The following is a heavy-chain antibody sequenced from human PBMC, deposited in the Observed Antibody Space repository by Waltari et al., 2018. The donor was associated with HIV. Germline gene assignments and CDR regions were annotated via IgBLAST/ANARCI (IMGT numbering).Heavy chain of an antibody. Sequence: QAQVLQSGAEVKEPGDSVKVSCESSGHTTVGYYFLWVRQAPGQGLEGRGWFNTLTGGTNYAQKFQVLFNRARGTSLTTAHMELSSLRSDDTAVYYCATETYFGSGSYYRDAMDVWGQGTMVAVTS. CDR1: GHTTVGYY. CDR2: FNTLTGGT. CDR3: ATETYFGSGSYYRDAMDV. V-gene: IGHV1-2*02. D-gene: IGHD3-10*01. J-gene: IGHJ6*02.